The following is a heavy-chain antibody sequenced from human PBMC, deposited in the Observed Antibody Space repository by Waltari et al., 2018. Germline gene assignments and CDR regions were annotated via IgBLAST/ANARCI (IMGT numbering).Heavy chain of an antibody. CDR3: ARNVASGLDY. J-gene: IGHJ4*02. V-gene: IGHV1-46*01. CDR1: GYSFTTYY. Sequence: QVQLVQSGAEVKKPGASVKISCKASGYSFTTYYLHWVRQAPGQGLEWRGMINPGGGSTSYAQKCQGRVTVTRDTSTNTVYMELSSLKSEDTAVYYCARNVASGLDYWGQGTLVTVSS. D-gene: IGHD2-15*01. CDR2: INPGGGST.